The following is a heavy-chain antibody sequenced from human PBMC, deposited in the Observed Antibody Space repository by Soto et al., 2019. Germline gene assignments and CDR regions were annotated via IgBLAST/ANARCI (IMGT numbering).Heavy chain of an antibody. D-gene: IGHD2-8*01. J-gene: IGHJ4*02. CDR3: AKISREGSALVYYFDY. CDR1: GFTFSSFG. V-gene: IGHV3-30*18. CDR2: ISYDGSNK. Sequence: GGSLRLSCAASGFTFSSFGMHWVRQAPGKGLEWVAVISYDGSNKYYEDSVKGRFTISRDSSKNTLYLQMNSLRADDTAVYYCAKISREGSALVYYFDYWGQGTLVTVSS.